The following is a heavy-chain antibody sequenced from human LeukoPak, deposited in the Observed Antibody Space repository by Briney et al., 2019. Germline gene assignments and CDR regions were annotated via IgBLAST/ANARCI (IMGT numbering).Heavy chain of an antibody. CDR2: ISSSSSYI. Sequence: PGGSLRLSCAASGFTFSSYSMNWVRQAPGKGLEWVSSISSSSSYIYYADSVKGRFTISRDNAKNSLYLQMNSLRAEDTAVYYCARDWGNGQGHYYDSTAFDIWGQGTMVTVSS. J-gene: IGHJ3*02. V-gene: IGHV3-21*01. CDR3: ARDWGNGQGHYYDSTAFDI. D-gene: IGHD3-22*01. CDR1: GFTFSSYS.